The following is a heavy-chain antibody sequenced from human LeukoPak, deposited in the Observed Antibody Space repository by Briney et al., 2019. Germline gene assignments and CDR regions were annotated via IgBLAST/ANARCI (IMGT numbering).Heavy chain of an antibody. D-gene: IGHD6-13*01. V-gene: IGHV4-59*08. CDR3: ARHNVEHLIAAADEEWFDP. CDR2: IYYSGST. J-gene: IGHJ5*02. CDR1: GGSISSYY. Sequence: TSETLSLTCTVSGGSISSYYWSWIRQPPGKGLEWIGYIYYSGSTNYNPSLKSRVTISVDTSKNQFSLKLSSVTAADTAVYYCARHNVEHLIAAADEEWFDPWGQGTLVTVSS.